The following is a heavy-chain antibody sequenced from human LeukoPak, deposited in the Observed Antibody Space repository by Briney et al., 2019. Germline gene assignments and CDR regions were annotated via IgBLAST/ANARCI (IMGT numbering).Heavy chain of an antibody. Sequence: GGSLRLSCAASTFSSHWMHWVRQAPGQGLVWVSRINSDGSTTDYGESVKGRFTVSRDTAENTLYLQMNSLRAEDTAVYYCAKDPGKLPQYYFDYWGQGTLVTVSS. CDR3: AKDPGKLPQYYFDY. J-gene: IGHJ4*02. V-gene: IGHV3-74*01. CDR1: TFSSHW. D-gene: IGHD5-24*01. CDR2: INSDGSTT.